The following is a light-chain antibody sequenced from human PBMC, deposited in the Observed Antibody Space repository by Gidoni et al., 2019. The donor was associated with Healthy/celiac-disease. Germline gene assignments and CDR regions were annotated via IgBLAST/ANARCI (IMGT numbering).Light chain of an antibody. V-gene: IGKV4-1*01. CDR3: QQYYSSPLP. Sequence: DVVMTQSPDSLAVSLGERASINCKSSQSVLYSSNNKNYLAWYQQKPGQPPKLLIYWASTRESGVPDRFSGSGSGTDFILTISSLQAEDVAVYYCQQYYSSPLPFGGGTKVEIK. CDR1: QSVLYSSNNKNY. CDR2: WAS. J-gene: IGKJ4*01.